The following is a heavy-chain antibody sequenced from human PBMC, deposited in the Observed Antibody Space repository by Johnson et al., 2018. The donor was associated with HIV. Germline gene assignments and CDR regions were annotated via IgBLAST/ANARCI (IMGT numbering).Heavy chain of an antibody. CDR1: GFTFSSYD. D-gene: IGHD6-13*01. CDR3: ARIAARGAFDI. J-gene: IGHJ3*02. Sequence: VQVVESGGGVVQPGGSPRLSCAASGFTFSSYDMHWVRQVTRKGLEWVSAIGTAGDTYYPGSVKGRFTISRENAKDSLYLQMNSLRAGDTAVYYCARIAARGAFDIWGQGTMVTVSS. CDR2: IGTAGDT. V-gene: IGHV3-13*01.